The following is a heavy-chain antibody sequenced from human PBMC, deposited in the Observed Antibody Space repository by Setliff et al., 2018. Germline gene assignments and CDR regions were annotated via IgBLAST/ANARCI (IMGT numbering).Heavy chain of an antibody. J-gene: IGHJ4*02. Sequence: ASVKVSCKASGYTFVGYYLHWVRQAPGQGLEWMGWINPKTGGTNYAQKFQGRVTMTRDASINTAFMHLSSLKSDDMAVYYCAREPYDYIWGSYRSPYFDHWGRGALVTVS. CDR1: GYTFVGYY. D-gene: IGHD3-16*02. V-gene: IGHV1-2*02. CDR2: INPKTGGT. CDR3: AREPYDYIWGSYRSPYFDH.